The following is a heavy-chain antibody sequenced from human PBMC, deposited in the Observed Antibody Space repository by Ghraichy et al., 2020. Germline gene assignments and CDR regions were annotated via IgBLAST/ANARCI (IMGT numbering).Heavy chain of an antibody. D-gene: IGHD2-2*02. Sequence: TLSLTCAISGDSVSSNSAAWNWIRQSPSRGLEWLGRTYYRSQWYNDYAVSVKSRITINPDTSKNQFSLQLNSVTPEDTAVYYCARDPHYCSSTSCYRGYYYYGMDVWGQGTTVTVSS. CDR2: TYYRSQWYN. CDR3: ARDPHYCSSTSCYRGYYYYGMDV. CDR1: GDSVSSNSAA. J-gene: IGHJ6*02. V-gene: IGHV6-1*01.